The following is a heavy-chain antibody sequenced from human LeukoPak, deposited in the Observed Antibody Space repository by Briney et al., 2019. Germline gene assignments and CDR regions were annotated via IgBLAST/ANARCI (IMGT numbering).Heavy chain of an antibody. D-gene: IGHD3-3*01. Sequence: ASVKVSCKASGYTFTSYGISWVRQAPGQGLEWMGWISAYNGNTNYAQKLQGRVTMTTDISTSTAYMELRSLRSDDTAVYYCARVPAWSGLPSYMDVWGKGTTVTVSS. J-gene: IGHJ6*03. CDR2: ISAYNGNT. V-gene: IGHV1-18*01. CDR3: ARVPAWSGLPSYMDV. CDR1: GYTFTSYG.